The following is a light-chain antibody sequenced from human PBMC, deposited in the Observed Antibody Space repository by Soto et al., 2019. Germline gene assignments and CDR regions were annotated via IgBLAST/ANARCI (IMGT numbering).Light chain of an antibody. CDR3: QQIQIYPIP. J-gene: IGKJ5*01. CDR1: QSISGW. V-gene: IGKV1-5*03. Sequence: DIQMTQSPSTLSASVGDRVTITCRASQSISGWLAWYQQKPGKAPNLLIYKASTLESGVPSRFSGSGSGTEFTLTRSSLQPEDLATYSCQQIQIYPIPVGQRTRRE. CDR2: KAS.